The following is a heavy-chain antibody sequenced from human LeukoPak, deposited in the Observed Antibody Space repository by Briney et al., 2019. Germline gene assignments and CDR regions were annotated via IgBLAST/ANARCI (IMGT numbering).Heavy chain of an antibody. CDR2: IYYSGST. V-gene: IGHV4-59*08. CDR1: GGSISSYY. J-gene: IGHJ4*02. CDR3: ARHGCSGGSCYFGPSLDY. Sequence: PSETLSLTCTVSGGSISSYYWSWIRQPPGKGLEWIGYIYYSGSTNYNPSLKSRVTISVDTSKNQFSLKLSSVTAADTAVYYCARHGCSGGSCYFGPSLDYWGQGTLVTVSS. D-gene: IGHD2-15*01.